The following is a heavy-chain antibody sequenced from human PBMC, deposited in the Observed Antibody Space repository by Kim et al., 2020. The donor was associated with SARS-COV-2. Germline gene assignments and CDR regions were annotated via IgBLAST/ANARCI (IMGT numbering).Heavy chain of an antibody. Sequence: NTAQKLKGRVTKTTDTSRSTAYMERRSMRSDDTAVYYCSRRDGYNLGFDYWGQGTLVTVSS. V-gene: IGHV1-18*01. J-gene: IGHJ4*02. CDR3: SRRDGYNLGFDY. D-gene: IGHD5-12*01.